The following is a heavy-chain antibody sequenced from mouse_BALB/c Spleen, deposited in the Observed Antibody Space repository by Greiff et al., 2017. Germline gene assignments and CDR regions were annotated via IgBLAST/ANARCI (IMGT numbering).Heavy chain of an antibody. J-gene: IGHJ2*01. Sequence: EVMLVESGGDLVKPGGSLKLSCAASGFTFSSYGMSWVRQTPDKRLEWVATISSGGSYTYYPDSVKGRFTISRDNAKNTLYLQMSSLKSEDTAMYYCARHDPLDYWGQGTTLTVSS. CDR1: GFTFSSYG. CDR3: ARHDPLDY. CDR2: ISSGGSYT. V-gene: IGHV5-6*01.